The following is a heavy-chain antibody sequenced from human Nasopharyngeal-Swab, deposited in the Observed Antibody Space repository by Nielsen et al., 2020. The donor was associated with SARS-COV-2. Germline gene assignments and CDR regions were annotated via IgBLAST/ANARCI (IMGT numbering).Heavy chain of an antibody. CDR2: IIPIFGTA. D-gene: IGHD3-16*01. J-gene: IGHJ4*02. CDR1: GGTFSSYA. Sequence: SVKVSCKASGGTFSSYAISWVRQAPGQGLEWMGGIIPIFGTANYAQKFQGRVTITADESTSTVYMELSSLRSEDTAVYYCASSLGEFQAADYWGQGTLVTVSS. V-gene: IGHV1-69*13. CDR3: ASSLGEFQAADY.